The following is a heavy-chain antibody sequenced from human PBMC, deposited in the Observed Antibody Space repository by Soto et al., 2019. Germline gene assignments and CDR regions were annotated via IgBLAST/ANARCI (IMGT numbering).Heavy chain of an antibody. CDR1: GGTFSSYA. Sequence: QVQLVQSGAEVKKPGSSVKVSCKASGGTFSSYAISWVRQAPGQGLEWMGGIIPIFGTANYAQKFQGRVTITADESTSTAYMELSSLRSEDTAVYYCARDLTSISSSWYDYYYYYGMDVWGQGTTVTGSS. CDR3: ARDLTSISSSWYDYYYYYGMDV. V-gene: IGHV1-69*01. CDR2: IIPIFGTA. J-gene: IGHJ6*02. D-gene: IGHD6-13*01.